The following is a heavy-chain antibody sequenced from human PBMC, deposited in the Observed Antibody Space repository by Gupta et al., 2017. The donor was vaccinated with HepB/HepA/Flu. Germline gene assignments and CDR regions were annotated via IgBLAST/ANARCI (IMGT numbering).Heavy chain of an antibody. V-gene: IGHV4-4*02. D-gene: IGHD1-7*01. Sequence: QVQLQESGPGLVKPSGTLSLTCAVSGGSIRSSNWWSWVRQPPGKGLEWIGEIYHSGSTNYNPSLKRRVTISVDKSKNQFSLKLSSVTAADTAVYYCARVTKGDRELPYNWFDPWGQGTLVTVSS. J-gene: IGHJ5*02. CDR2: IYHSGST. CDR1: GGSIRSSNW. CDR3: ARVTKGDRELPYNWFDP.